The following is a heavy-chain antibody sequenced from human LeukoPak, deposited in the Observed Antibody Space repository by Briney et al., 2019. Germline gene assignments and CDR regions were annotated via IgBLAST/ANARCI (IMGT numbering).Heavy chain of an antibody. D-gene: IGHD1-1*01. J-gene: IGHJ4*02. CDR1: GFTFSIYA. Sequence: PGGSLRLSCAASGFTFSIYAMSWVRQAPGKGLEWVSSISRSGGSTYYADSVKGRCTISKDNSNNTLYPQMNSLRDEDTAVYYCAKDGYNSDIFYFDFWGQGTLVPVSS. CDR3: AKDGYNSDIFYFDF. V-gene: IGHV3-23*01. CDR2: ISRSGGST.